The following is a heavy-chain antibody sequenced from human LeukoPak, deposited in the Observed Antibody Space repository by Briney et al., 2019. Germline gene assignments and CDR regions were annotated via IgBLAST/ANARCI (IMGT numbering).Heavy chain of an antibody. V-gene: IGHV3-21*01. CDR3: ARVAPLFDIVVVPAASDY. CDR1: GFTFSSYS. D-gene: IGHD2-2*01. Sequence: GGSLRLSCAASGFTFSSYSMNWVRQAPGKGLEWVSSISSSSSYIYYADSVKGRFTISRDNAKNSLYLQMNSLRAEDTAVYCCARVAPLFDIVVVPAASDYWGQGTLVTVSS. CDR2: ISSSSSYI. J-gene: IGHJ4*02.